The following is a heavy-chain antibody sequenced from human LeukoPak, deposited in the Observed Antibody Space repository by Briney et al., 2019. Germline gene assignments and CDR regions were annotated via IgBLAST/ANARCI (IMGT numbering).Heavy chain of an antibody. CDR3: ARADYQLLSPSYNWFDP. D-gene: IGHD2-2*01. V-gene: IGHV3-33*01. J-gene: IGHJ5*02. CDR1: GFAFSSYG. Sequence: GGSLRLSCEASGFAFSSYGLHWVRQAQGKGLEGVAVIWYDGSNKYYADSVKGRFTISRDNSKNTLYLQMNSLRAEDTAVYYCARADYQLLSPSYNWFDPWGQGTLVTVSS. CDR2: IWYDGSNK.